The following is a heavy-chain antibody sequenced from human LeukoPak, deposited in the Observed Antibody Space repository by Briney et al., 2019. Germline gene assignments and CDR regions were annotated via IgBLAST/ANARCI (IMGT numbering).Heavy chain of an antibody. CDR3: AKVPRWLVIYFDY. CDR2: ISGSGGST. V-gene: IGHV3-23*01. D-gene: IGHD6-19*01. Sequence: GGSLRLSCAASGFTFSSYAMSWVRQAPGKGLEWVSAISGSGGSTYYADSVKGRFTISRDNSKNTLYLQMDSLRAEDTAVYYCAKVPRWLVIYFDYWGQGTLVTVSS. CDR1: GFTFSSYA. J-gene: IGHJ4*02.